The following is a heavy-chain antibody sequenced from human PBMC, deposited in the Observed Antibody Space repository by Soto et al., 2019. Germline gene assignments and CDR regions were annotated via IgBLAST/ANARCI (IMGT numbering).Heavy chain of an antibody. CDR1: GDSISSGGYY. V-gene: IGHV4-31*03. Sequence: QVQLQESGPGLVKPSQTLSLTCTVSGDSISSGGYYWSWIRQHPGKGLEWIGYIYYSGSTYYNPSLKSRGNISVDPAKNPFSLKLSSVTAADPAVYYCARSSEATVTAFYHWGQGTLVTVSS. CDR3: ARSSEATVTAFYH. CDR2: IYYSGST. J-gene: IGHJ4*02. D-gene: IGHD4-17*01.